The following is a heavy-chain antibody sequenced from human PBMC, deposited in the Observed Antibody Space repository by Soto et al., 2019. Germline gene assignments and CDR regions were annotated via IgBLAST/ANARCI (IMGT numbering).Heavy chain of an antibody. CDR3: ARDSGGSYYYYGMDV. Sequence: GGSLRLSCAASGFTFRSYAMHWVRQAPGKGLEWVAVISYDGSNKYYADSVKGRFTISRDNSKNTLYLQMNSLRAEDTAVYDCARDSGGSYYYYGMDVWGQGTTVTVSS. CDR1: GFTFRSYA. CDR2: ISYDGSNK. D-gene: IGHD3-10*01. J-gene: IGHJ6*02. V-gene: IGHV3-30-3*01.